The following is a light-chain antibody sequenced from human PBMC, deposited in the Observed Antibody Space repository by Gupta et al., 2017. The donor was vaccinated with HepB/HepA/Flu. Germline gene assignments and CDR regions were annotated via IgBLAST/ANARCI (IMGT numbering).Light chain of an antibody. Sequence: EIVMTQSPATLSVSPGERATLSCRASQSVSSNLAWYQQKPGQAPRLLIYGASTRATGIPARFSGSGSGTEFTLTISSRQSEDFAVYYCQQYNNWLFTFGHGTKVDIK. CDR2: GAS. CDR3: QQYNNWLFT. V-gene: IGKV3-15*01. J-gene: IGKJ3*01. CDR1: QSVSSN.